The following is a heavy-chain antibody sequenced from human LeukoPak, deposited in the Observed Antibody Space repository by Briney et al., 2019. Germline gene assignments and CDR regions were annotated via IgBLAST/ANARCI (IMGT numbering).Heavy chain of an antibody. CDR2: IYYSGST. Sequence: AETLSLTCTLCGRSISSCYWSWLRQPPGRGLVWMGDIYYSGSTNYNPSLKSRVTISVDTTNNHCSLKLSSVTAADTAVYYCARVAAYYYYYMDVWGKGTTVTVSS. V-gene: IGHV4-59*01. J-gene: IGHJ6*03. CDR3: ARVAAYYYYYMDV. D-gene: IGHD6-13*01. CDR1: GRSISSCY.